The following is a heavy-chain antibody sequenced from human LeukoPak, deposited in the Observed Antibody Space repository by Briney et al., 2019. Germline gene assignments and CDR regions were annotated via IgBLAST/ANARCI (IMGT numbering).Heavy chain of an antibody. J-gene: IGHJ3*02. CDR3: VRIMGTGDFDI. D-gene: IGHD3-16*01. V-gene: IGHV3-23*01. CDR2: IRDSGDNI. Sequence: PLGSLRLSCAASGFTFSIHAMSWVRQSPVKGLEWVSSIRDSGDNIYYADSVKGRFTISRDNSKNTLYLQMNSLRAEDTALYYCVRIMGTGDFDIWGQGTLVPVSS. CDR1: GFTFSIHA.